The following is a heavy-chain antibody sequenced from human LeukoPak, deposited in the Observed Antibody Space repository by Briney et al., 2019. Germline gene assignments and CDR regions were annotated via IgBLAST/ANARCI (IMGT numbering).Heavy chain of an antibody. Sequence: GSLRLSCAASGFTFSNYAMSWVRQAPGKGLEWVSSITGGGTRAYYADSVKGRFTISRDNSGYTLHLQMNSLRAEDTAVYYCASRSSIVAATVLFDYWGQGTLVTVSS. V-gene: IGHV3-23*01. CDR1: GFTFSNYA. J-gene: IGHJ4*02. CDR3: ASRSSIVAATVLFDY. CDR2: ITGGGTRA. D-gene: IGHD6-13*01.